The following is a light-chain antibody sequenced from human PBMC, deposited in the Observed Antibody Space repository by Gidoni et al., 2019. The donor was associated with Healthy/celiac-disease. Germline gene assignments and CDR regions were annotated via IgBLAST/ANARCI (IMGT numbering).Light chain of an antibody. CDR2: AAS. J-gene: IGKJ1*01. V-gene: IGKV1-17*01. CDR1: QVISND. CDR3: LQHNSYPRT. Sequence: DIQMTQSPSSLSASVGDRVTITCRASQVISNDLGWYQQKPGKAPKRLIYAASSLQSGVPSRFSGSGSGTEFTLTISSLQPEDFATYYCLQHNSYPRTFGQGTKVEIK.